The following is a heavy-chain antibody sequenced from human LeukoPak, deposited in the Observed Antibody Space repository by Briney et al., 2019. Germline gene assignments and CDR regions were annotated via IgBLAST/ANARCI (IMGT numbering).Heavy chain of an antibody. D-gene: IGHD5-18*01. CDR3: ATSYSYGQPEFDY. CDR1: GFTFSDYY. J-gene: IGHJ4*02. CDR2: ISSSGSTI. V-gene: IGHV3-11*01. Sequence: KPGGSLRLSCAASGFTFSDYYMSWIRQAPGKGLEWASYISSSGSTIYYADSVKGRFTISRDNAKNSLYLQMNSLRAEDTAVYYCATSYSYGQPEFDYWGQGTLVTVSS.